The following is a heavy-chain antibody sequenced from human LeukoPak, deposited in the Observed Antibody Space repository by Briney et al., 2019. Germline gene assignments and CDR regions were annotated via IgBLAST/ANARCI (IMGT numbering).Heavy chain of an antibody. J-gene: IGHJ5*02. CDR3: ARLGYSSGWWSDP. V-gene: IGHV5-10-1*01. CDR2: IDPSDSYT. Sequence: GESLRISCKGSGYSFTSYWISWGRQMPGKVQEWMGRIDPSDSYTNYSPSFQGHVTISADKSISTAYLQWSSLKASDTAMYYCARLGYSSGWWSDPWGQGTLVTVSS. D-gene: IGHD6-19*01. CDR1: GYSFTSYW.